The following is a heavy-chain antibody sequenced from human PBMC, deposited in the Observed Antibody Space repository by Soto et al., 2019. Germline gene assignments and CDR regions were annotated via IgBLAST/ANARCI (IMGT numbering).Heavy chain of an antibody. CDR2: LNSDGSST. D-gene: IGHD3-3*01. Sequence: GGSLRLSCTASGFTFSSYWMHWVRQAPGKGLVWVSRLNSDGSSTSYADSVKGRFTISRDDAKNTLYLQMNSLRAEDTAVYYCARGGFWNGYSEISHWGQGTLVTVSS. CDR1: GFTFSSYW. J-gene: IGHJ4*02. V-gene: IGHV3-74*01. CDR3: ARGGFWNGYSEISH.